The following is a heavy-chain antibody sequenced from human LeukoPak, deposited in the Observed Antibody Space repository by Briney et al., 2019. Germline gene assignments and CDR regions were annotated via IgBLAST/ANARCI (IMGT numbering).Heavy chain of an antibody. CDR3: ARGILSGYYFDS. CDR2: IHYSGSA. CDR1: GGPFNGYY. Sequence: SETLSLTCAVYGGPFNGYYWSWIRQSPGKGLEWIAEIHYSGSASYNPSLQSRVTISGDPSKNQVSLRVTSVTAADTAEYYCARGILSGYYFDSWGQGSLVTASS. J-gene: IGHJ4*02. V-gene: IGHV4-34*01. D-gene: IGHD2-15*01.